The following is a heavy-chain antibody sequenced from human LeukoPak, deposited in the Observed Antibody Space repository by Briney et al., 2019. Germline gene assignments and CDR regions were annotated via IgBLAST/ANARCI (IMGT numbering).Heavy chain of an antibody. CDR1: GFTFSTCW. D-gene: IGHD3-10*01. Sequence: GGSLRLSCAASGFTFSTCWMTWVRQAPGKGLEWVANIMQDGSEKNYVDSVKGRFTISRDNAKNSLYLQMNSLRAEDTAVYYCARDNYGSGSYYTYFDYWGQGTLVTVSS. CDR3: ARDNYGSGSYYTYFDY. V-gene: IGHV3-7*01. CDR2: IMQDGSEK. J-gene: IGHJ4*02.